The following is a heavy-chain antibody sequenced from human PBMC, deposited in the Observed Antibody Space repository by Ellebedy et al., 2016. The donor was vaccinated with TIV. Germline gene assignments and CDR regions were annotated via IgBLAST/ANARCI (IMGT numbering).Heavy chain of an antibody. CDR3: ARVHVRVNPYYYYYYYMDV. CDR2: INHSGST. D-gene: IGHD3-10*01. V-gene: IGHV4-34*01. Sequence: SETLSLXXAVYGGSFSGYYWSWIRQPPGKGLEWIGEINHSGSTNYNPSLKSRVTISVDTSKNQFSLKLSSVTAADTAVYYCARVHVRVNPYYYYYYYMDVWGKGTTVTVSS. J-gene: IGHJ6*03. CDR1: GGSFSGYY.